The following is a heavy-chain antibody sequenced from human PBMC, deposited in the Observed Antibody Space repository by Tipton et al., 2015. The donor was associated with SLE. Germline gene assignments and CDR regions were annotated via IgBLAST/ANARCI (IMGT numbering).Heavy chain of an antibody. CDR1: GGSISSYY. Sequence: TLSLTCTVSGGSISSYYWSWIRQPPGKGLEWIGYIYYSGSTNYNPSLKSRVTISVDTSKNQFSLKLGSVTAADTAVYYCARVERAARGFDYWGQGTLVTASS. CDR2: IYYSGST. J-gene: IGHJ4*02. CDR3: ARVERAARGFDY. D-gene: IGHD6-13*01. V-gene: IGHV4-59*01.